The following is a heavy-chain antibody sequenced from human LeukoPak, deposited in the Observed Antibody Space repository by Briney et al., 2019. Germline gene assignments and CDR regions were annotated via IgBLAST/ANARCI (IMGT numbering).Heavy chain of an antibody. CDR3: ARGYSYVDY. D-gene: IGHD5-18*01. CDR2: ISSSSSYI. J-gene: IGHJ4*02. CDR1: GFSFSVFW. Sequence: GGSLRLSCAASGFSFSVFWMHWVRQAPGKGLEWVSSISSSSSYIYYADSVKGRFTISRDNAKNSLYLQMNSLRAEDTAVYYCARGYSYVDYWGQGTLVTVSS. V-gene: IGHV3-21*01.